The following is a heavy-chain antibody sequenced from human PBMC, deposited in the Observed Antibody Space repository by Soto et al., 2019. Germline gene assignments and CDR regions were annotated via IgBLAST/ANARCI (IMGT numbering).Heavy chain of an antibody. D-gene: IGHD5-18*01. V-gene: IGHV3-74*01. CDR2: INTDGSTT. CDR3: ARDRDTYGLNFFDY. Sequence: EVQLVESGGGLVQPGGSLRLSCSASGFTFSTNWMHWVRQAPGKGLVWVSRINTDGSTTTYADSVKGRFTISRDNAKNTLYLQMNSLRAEDTAVYYCARDRDTYGLNFFDYWGQGTLVTVSS. J-gene: IGHJ4*02. CDR1: GFTFSTNW.